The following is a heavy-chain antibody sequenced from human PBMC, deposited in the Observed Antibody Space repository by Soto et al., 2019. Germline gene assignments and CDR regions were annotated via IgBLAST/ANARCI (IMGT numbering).Heavy chain of an antibody. Sequence: GGSLRLSCAASGFTFSSYSMNWVRQAPGKGLEWVSSISSSSSYIYYADSVKGRFTISRDNAKNSLYLQMNSLRAEDTAVYYCASLLRNFDWPPLGWFDPWGQGTLVTVPS. V-gene: IGHV3-21*01. CDR2: ISSSSSYI. CDR3: ASLLRNFDWPPLGWFDP. J-gene: IGHJ5*02. CDR1: GFTFSSYS. D-gene: IGHD3-9*01.